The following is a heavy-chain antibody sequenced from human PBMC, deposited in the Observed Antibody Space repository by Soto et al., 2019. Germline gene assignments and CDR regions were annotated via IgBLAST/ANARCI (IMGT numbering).Heavy chain of an antibody. D-gene: IGHD3-10*01. CDR1: GGTFSSYA. Sequence: ASVKVSCKASGGTFSSYAISWVRQAPGQGLEWMGGIIPIFGTANYAQKFQGRVTITADKSTSTAYMELSSLRSEDTAVYYCARDEVRGLISSYYYGMDVWGQGTTVTVSS. V-gene: IGHV1-69*06. CDR3: ARDEVRGLISSYYYGMDV. J-gene: IGHJ6*02. CDR2: IIPIFGTA.